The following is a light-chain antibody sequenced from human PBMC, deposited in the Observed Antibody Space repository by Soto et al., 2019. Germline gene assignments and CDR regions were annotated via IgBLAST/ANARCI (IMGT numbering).Light chain of an antibody. V-gene: IGKV1-12*01. CDR1: QGISSW. CDR2: AAS. CDR3: QQANSFPRT. Sequence: DIQMTQSPSSVSASVGDIVTITCRASQGISSWLDWYQQKPGKAPKLLIYAASSLQSGVTSRFSGSGSGTDFTLTISSLQPEDFATYYCQQANSFPRTFGQGTKVEIK. J-gene: IGKJ1*01.